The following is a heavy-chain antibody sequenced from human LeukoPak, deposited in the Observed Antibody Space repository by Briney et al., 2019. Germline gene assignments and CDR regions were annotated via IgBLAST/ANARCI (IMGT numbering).Heavy chain of an antibody. V-gene: IGHV3-7*01. D-gene: IGHD4-17*01. CDR2: IKQDGSEK. CDR3: ARDTTVTDHVYYGMDV. CDR1: GFTFSSYW. J-gene: IGHJ6*02. Sequence: GGSLRLSCAASGFTFSSYWMGWVRQAPGKGLEWVANIKQDGSEKYYVDSVKGRFTISRDNAKNSLYLQMNSLRAEDTAVYYCARDTTVTDHVYYGMDVWGQGTTVTVSS.